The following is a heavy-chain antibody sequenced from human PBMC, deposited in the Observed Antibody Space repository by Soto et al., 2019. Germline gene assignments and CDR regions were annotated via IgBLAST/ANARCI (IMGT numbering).Heavy chain of an antibody. D-gene: IGHD6-6*01. CDR1: GFTFSNYW. Sequence: EVQLVESGGGLVQPGGSLRLSCVASGFTFSNYWMNWVRQAPGKGLEWVANIKQDGSERYYVDSVKGRFTISRDNAKNSLYLQVNSLRAEDTAVYYCAKAYLEYMSSSGSFDIWGQGTMVTVSS. CDR3: AKAYLEYMSSSGSFDI. J-gene: IGHJ3*02. V-gene: IGHV3-7*01. CDR2: IKQDGSER.